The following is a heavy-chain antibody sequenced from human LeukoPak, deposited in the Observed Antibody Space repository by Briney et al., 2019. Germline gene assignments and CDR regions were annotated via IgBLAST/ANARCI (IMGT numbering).Heavy chain of an antibody. D-gene: IGHD3-10*01. V-gene: IGHV3-30*02. CDR1: GFTFSSYG. J-gene: IGHJ6*03. CDR3: AKTSYYGSGRYRITSYYYYYMDV. Sequence: PGGSLRLSCAASGFTFSSYGMHWVRQAPGKGLEWVAFIRYDGSNKYYADSVKGRFTISRDNSKNTLYLQMNSLRGEDTAVYYCAKTSYYGSGRYRITSYYYYYMDVWGKGTTVTVSS. CDR2: IRYDGSNK.